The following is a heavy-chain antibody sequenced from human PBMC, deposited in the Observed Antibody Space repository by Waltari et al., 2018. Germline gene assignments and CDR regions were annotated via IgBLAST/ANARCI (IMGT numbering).Heavy chain of an antibody. CDR1: GYSCTSYW. CDR3: ARHGHYGSGRGGYFDL. Sequence: EVQLVQSGAEVKKPGESLKISWKGSGYSCTSYWIGWVRQLPGKGLEWMGIIYPGDSDTRYSPSFQGQVTISADKSISTAYLQWSSLKASDTAMYYCARHGHYGSGRGGYFDLWGRGTLVTVSS. J-gene: IGHJ2*01. V-gene: IGHV5-51*01. CDR2: IYPGDSDT. D-gene: IGHD3-10*01.